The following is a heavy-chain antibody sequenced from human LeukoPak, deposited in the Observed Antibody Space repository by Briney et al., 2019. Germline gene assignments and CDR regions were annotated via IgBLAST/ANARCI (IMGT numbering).Heavy chain of an antibody. J-gene: IGHJ6*03. CDR1: GYTFTSYD. CDR3: ARGLEYVDTYYYYYMDV. D-gene: IGHD2/OR15-2a*01. V-gene: IGHV1-8*01. CDR2: MNPNSGNT. Sequence: APVKVSCKASGYTFTSYDINWVRQATGQGLEWMGWMNPNSGNTGYAQKFQGRVTMTRNTSISTAYMELSSLRSEDTAVYYCARGLEYVDTYYYYYMDVWGKGTTVTVSS.